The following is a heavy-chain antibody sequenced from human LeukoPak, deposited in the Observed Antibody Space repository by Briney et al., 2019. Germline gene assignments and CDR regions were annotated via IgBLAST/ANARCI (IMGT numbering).Heavy chain of an antibody. CDR2: IIPIFGTA. Sequence: ASVKVSCKASGGTFSSYAISWVRQAPGQGLEWMGGIIPIFGTANYAQKFQGRVTITADESTSTAYMELSSLRSEDTAVYYCATMLAAAGRVVEVEDYWGQGTLVTVSS. CDR1: GGTFSSYA. D-gene: IGHD6-13*01. V-gene: IGHV1-69*13. J-gene: IGHJ4*02. CDR3: ATMLAAAGRVVEVEDY.